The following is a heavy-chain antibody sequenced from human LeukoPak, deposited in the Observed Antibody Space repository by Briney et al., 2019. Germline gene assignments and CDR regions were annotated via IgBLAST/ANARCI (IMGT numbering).Heavy chain of an antibody. D-gene: IGHD3-10*01. V-gene: IGHV4-59*01. Sequence: SETLSLTCTVSGGSISSYYWSWIRQPPGKGLEWIGYIYYSGSTNYNPSLKSRVTISVDTSKNQFSLELSSVTAADTAVYYCARGLWFGELGWFDPWGQGTLVTVSS. CDR1: GGSISSYY. CDR3: ARGLWFGELGWFDP. J-gene: IGHJ5*02. CDR2: IYYSGST.